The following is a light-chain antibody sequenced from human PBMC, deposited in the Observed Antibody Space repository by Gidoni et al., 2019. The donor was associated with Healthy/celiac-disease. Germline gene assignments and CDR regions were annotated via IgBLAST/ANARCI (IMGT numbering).Light chain of an antibody. Sequence: AIRMTQSPSSFSASTGDRVTITCRASQGISSYLAWYQQKPGKAPKRLIYAASTLQSGVPSRFSDSGSGTDFTLTISCLQSEDFSTYYCQQYYSYPWTFGQGTKVEIK. V-gene: IGKV1-8*01. CDR1: QGISSY. CDR2: AAS. CDR3: QQYYSYPWT. J-gene: IGKJ1*01.